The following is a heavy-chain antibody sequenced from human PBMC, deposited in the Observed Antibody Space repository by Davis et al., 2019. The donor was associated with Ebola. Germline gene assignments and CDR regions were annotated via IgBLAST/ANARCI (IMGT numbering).Heavy chain of an antibody. Sequence: SVKVSCKASGGTFSSYAISWVRQAPGQGLEWMGGIIPIFGTANYAQKFQGRVTITADESTSTAYMELSSLRSEDTAVYYCARAFSRGYCSSTSCYDYYYMDVWGKGTTVTVSS. CDR1: GGTFSSYA. CDR3: ARAFSRGYCSSTSCYDYYYMDV. J-gene: IGHJ6*03. CDR2: IIPIFGTA. V-gene: IGHV1-69*13. D-gene: IGHD2-2*01.